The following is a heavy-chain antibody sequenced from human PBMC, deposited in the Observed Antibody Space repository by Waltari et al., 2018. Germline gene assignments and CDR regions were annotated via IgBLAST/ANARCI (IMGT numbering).Heavy chain of an antibody. CDR3: VHSAWAAGGT. D-gene: IGHD6-13*01. Sequence: EVQLVESGGDLVQPGGSLRLSCAASGSTFRSSAMSWVRQAPGKGLEWVSAISGSGGNTYYADSVKGRFTISRDNSKNTLSLQMNNLRAEDTAIYYCVHSAWAAGGTWGQGTLVTVSS. CDR2: ISGSGGNT. J-gene: IGHJ4*02. V-gene: IGHV3-23*04. CDR1: GSTFRSSA.